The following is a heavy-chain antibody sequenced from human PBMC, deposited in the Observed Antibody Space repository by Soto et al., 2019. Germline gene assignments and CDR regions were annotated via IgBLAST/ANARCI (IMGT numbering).Heavy chain of an antibody. Sequence: GGSLRLSCVASGFTFSTYSMNWVRQAPGKGLEWVSYISSSSSTIYYADSVKGRFTISRDNAKSSLYLQMNSLRDEDTAVYYCAGHSSPIQHWGQGTLVTVSS. V-gene: IGHV3-48*02. CDR3: AGHSSPIQH. J-gene: IGHJ1*01. D-gene: IGHD3-22*01. CDR1: GFTFSTYS. CDR2: ISSSSSTI.